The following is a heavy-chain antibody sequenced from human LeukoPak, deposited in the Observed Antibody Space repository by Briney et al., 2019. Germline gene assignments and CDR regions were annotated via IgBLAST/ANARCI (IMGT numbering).Heavy chain of an antibody. Sequence: SQTLSLTCTVSGGFISSGDYYRSWIRQPPGKGLEWIGYIYYSGSTYYNPSLKSRVTISVDTSKNQFSLKLSSVTAADTAVYYCATQGYSYGIDAFDIWGQGTMVTVSS. CDR1: GGFISSGDYY. CDR2: IYYSGST. CDR3: ATQGYSYGIDAFDI. V-gene: IGHV4-30-4*01. D-gene: IGHD5-18*01. J-gene: IGHJ3*02.